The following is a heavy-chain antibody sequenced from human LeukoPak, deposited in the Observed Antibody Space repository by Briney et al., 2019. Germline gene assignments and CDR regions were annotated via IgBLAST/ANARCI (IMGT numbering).Heavy chain of an antibody. D-gene: IGHD2-8*01. Sequence: PSETLSLTCTVSGGSISSGGYYWSWIRQHPGKGLEWIGYIYYSGSTYYNPSLKSRVTISVDTSKNQFSLKLSSVTAADTAVYYCASYCTNGVCYAIAAFDIWGQGTMVTVSS. V-gene: IGHV4-31*03. CDR3: ASYCTNGVCYAIAAFDI. J-gene: IGHJ3*02. CDR1: GGSISSGGYY. CDR2: IYYSGST.